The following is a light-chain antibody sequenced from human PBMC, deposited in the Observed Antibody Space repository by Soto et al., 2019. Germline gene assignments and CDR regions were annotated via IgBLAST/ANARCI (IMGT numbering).Light chain of an antibody. CDR2: GAS. Sequence: DIVLTKSPGTLSLSPGERATLSCRDSQSVSSSYLAWYQQKPGQAPRLLIYGASSRATGIPDRISGSGSGTDFILTISRSEHEDFAVYYCQQYGSSSITFGQGTRLKIK. V-gene: IGKV3-20*01. J-gene: IGKJ5*01. CDR1: QSVSSSY. CDR3: QQYGSSSIT.